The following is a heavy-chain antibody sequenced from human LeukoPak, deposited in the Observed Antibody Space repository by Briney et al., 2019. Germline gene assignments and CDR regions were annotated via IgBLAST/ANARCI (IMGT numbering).Heavy chain of an antibody. CDR1: GFTFITYW. D-gene: IGHD3-10*01. J-gene: IGHJ4*02. CDR2: INSDGSTT. CDR3: ARAFSSGSQVINYFDF. Sequence: GGSLRLSCAASGFTFITYWMHWVRQAPGKGLGWVSSINSDGSTTTYADSVKGRFTISRDNAKNMVYLQMNSLRAEDTAVYYCARAFSSGSQVINYFDFWGQGTLVTVSS. V-gene: IGHV3-74*01.